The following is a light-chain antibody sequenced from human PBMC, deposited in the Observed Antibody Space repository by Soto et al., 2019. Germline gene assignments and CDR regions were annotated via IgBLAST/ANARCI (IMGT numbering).Light chain of an antibody. V-gene: IGKV1-9*01. Sequence: DIQLAQSPSFLSGSVGDRVTITCRASQGINIFLAWFQQKPGKAPNLLISAASTLQSGVPSRFSGSGSETEFTLTITSLQPEDSATYYCQQRNSYPRTFGQGTKVDI. CDR3: QQRNSYPRT. J-gene: IGKJ2*01. CDR1: QGINIF. CDR2: AAS.